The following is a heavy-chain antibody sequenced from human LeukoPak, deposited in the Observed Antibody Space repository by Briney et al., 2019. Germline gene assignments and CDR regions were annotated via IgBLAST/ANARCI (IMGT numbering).Heavy chain of an antibody. Sequence: GGSPRLSCAASGFTFSGYWMHWVRQAPGKGLVWVSRINSEGISTSYADSVKGRFTISRDNAKNTLYLQMNSLRAEDTAVYYCARGSSASCYDWGQGTLVTVSS. J-gene: IGHJ4*02. CDR2: INSEGIST. V-gene: IGHV3-74*01. CDR3: ARGSSASCYD. D-gene: IGHD2-2*01. CDR1: GFTFSGYW.